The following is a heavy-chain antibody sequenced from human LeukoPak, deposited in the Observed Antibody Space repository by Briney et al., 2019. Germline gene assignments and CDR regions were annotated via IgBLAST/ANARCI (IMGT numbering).Heavy chain of an antibody. CDR3: AKDRSPYYYDSSGYNGDDY. D-gene: IGHD3-22*01. CDR1: GFTFSSYA. J-gene: IGHJ4*02. Sequence: GGSLRLSCAASGFTFSSYAMSWVRQAPGNGLEWVSAISGSGGSTYYADSVKGRFTISRDNSKNTLYLQMNSLRAEDTAVYYCAKDRSPYYYDSSGYNGDDYWGQGTLVTVSS. CDR2: ISGSGGST. V-gene: IGHV3-23*01.